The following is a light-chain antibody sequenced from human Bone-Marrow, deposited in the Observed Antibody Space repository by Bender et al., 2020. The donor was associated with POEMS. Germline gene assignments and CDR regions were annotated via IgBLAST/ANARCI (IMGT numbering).Light chain of an antibody. CDR2: GYN. Sequence: QSVLTQPPSVSGAPGQRVTISCTGSSSNTGSGYDINWYQHLPGTAPKLLIYGYNNRPSGVPDRFSGSKSGTSASLAITGLQAEDEGDYYCSSYAGTKNYVFFGGGTKLTVL. V-gene: IGLV1-40*01. CDR1: SSNTGSGYD. CDR3: SSYAGTKNYVF. J-gene: IGLJ2*01.